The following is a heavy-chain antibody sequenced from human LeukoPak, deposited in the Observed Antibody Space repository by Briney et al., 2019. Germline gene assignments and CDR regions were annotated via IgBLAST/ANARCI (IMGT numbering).Heavy chain of an antibody. D-gene: IGHD6-19*01. CDR2: IYHSGST. V-gene: IGHV4-4*02. CDR1: GDSISNSNW. Sequence: PSETLSLTCAVSGDSISNSNWWSWVRQPPGKGLEWIGEIYHSGSTNYNPSLKSRVTMSVDKSRNQFSLKLTSVTAADTAVYYCARVLSLVVAGLYYHYGMDVWGQGTTVTVSS. CDR3: ARVLSLVVAGLYYHYGMDV. J-gene: IGHJ6*02.